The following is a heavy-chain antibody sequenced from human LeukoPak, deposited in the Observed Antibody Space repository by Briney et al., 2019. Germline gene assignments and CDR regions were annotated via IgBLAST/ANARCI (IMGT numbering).Heavy chain of an antibody. J-gene: IGHJ4*02. V-gene: IGHV3-23*01. CDR2: VTGDSGGT. D-gene: IGHD6-6*01. CDR1: GFTFSSYA. Sequence: GGSLRLSCAASGFTFSSYAMSWIRQAPGKGLEWISAVTGDSGGTYHADSVKGRFTISRDNSNNILYLHMNSLRADDTAVYYCAKGSRSSRPYYFDYWGLGTLVSVSS. CDR3: AKGSRSSRPYYFDY.